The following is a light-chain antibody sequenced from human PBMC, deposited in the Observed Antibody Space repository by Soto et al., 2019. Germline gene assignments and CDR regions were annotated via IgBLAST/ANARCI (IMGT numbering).Light chain of an antibody. J-gene: IGLJ2*01. CDR3: QTWGTGIHVV. V-gene: IGLV4-69*01. CDR1: SGHSSYA. Sequence: QPVLTQSPSASASLGASVKLTCTLSSGHSSYAIAWHQQQPEKGPRYLMKLNSDGSHNKGDGIPDRFSASSSGAERYLTISGLQSEDEADYYCQTWGTGIHVVFGGGTKVTVL. CDR2: LNSDGSH.